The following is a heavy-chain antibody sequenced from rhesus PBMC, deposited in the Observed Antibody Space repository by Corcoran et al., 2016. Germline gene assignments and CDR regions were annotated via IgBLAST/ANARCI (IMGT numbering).Heavy chain of an antibody. CDR1: GFTFSSYW. CDR3: ANGAFKGNWNYPNFDY. V-gene: IGHV3S25*01. CDR2: LNSGGGIT. J-gene: IGHJ4*01. D-gene: IGHD1-26*01. Sequence: EVQLVESGGGLAKPGGSLRLSCAASGFTFSSYWMNWVRQAPGKGLEWVSALNSGGGITYYANSVKGRFTISRDNSKNTLSLQMNSLRAEDTAVYYCANGAFKGNWNYPNFDYWGQGVLVTVSS.